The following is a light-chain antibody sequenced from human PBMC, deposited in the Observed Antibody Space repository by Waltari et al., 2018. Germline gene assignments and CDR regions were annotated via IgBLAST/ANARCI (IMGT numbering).Light chain of an antibody. CDR1: HGVSRA. CDR2: GAS. J-gene: IGKJ1*01. Sequence: EIVLTQSPGTLSLSPGDRSTLFCRASHGVSRALAWYQQNPGQAPRLLIYGASNRATGIPDRFSGSGSGTDFSLIISRLEPEDFAVYYCQHYVSLPVTFGQGTKVEIK. V-gene: IGKV3-20*01. CDR3: QHYVSLPVT.